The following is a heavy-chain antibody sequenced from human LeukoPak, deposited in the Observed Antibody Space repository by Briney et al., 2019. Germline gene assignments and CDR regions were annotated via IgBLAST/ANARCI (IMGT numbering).Heavy chain of an antibody. CDR1: GFTFSSYG. CDR3: ARDSSGWYLGYFDY. CDR2: IWYDGSNK. J-gene: IGHJ4*02. Sequence: GGSLRLSCAASGFTFSSYGMHWVRQAPGKGLEWVAVIWYDGSNKYYADSVKGRFTISRDNSKNTLYLQMNSLRAEDTAVYYCARDSSGWYLGYFDYWGQGTLVTVSS. D-gene: IGHD6-19*01. V-gene: IGHV3-33*01.